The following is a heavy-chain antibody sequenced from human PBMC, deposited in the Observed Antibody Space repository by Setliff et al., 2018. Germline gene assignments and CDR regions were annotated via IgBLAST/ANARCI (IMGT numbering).Heavy chain of an antibody. D-gene: IGHD4-17*01. J-gene: IGHJ4*02. V-gene: IGHV5-51*01. Sequence: LGESLKISCKVSGYSFTNYWIVWVRQMPGKGLEWMGIIYPGDSDTRYSPSFQGQVTISADKSISTAYLQWDSLKASDTAMYYCARQDFGDYRVLTSWGQGTLVTVSS. CDR1: GYSFTNYW. CDR3: ARQDFGDYRVLTS. CDR2: IYPGDSDT.